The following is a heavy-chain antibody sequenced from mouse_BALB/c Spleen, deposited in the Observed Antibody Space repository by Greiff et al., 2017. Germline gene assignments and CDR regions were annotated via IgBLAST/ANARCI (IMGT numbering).Heavy chain of an antibody. CDR2: IYPGDGDT. CDR1: GYAFSSSW. J-gene: IGHJ2*01. V-gene: IGHV1-82*01. D-gene: IGHD2-1*01. CDR3: ARSDGNY. Sequence: VQLQQSGPELVKPGASVKISCKASGYAFSSSWMNWVKQRPGQGLEWIGRIYPGDGDTNYNGKFKGKATLTADKSSSTAYMQLSSLTSVDSAVYFCARSDGNYWGQGTTLTVSS.